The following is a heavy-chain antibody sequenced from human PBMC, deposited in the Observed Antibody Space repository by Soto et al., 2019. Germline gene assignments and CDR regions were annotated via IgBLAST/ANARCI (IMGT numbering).Heavy chain of an antibody. Sequence: EVQLLESGGGLAQPGGSLRLSCAASGFTFSSSDMSWVRQAPGKGLEWVSSITRNGEPTEYADSVKGRFTISRDNSKNPIPVQTDHLGSGKAAVFLWAKGGGGDHGYWGQGTLVAVSS. D-gene: IGHD2-21*02. CDR3: AKGGGGDHGY. CDR1: GFTFSSSD. CDR2: ITRNGEPT. V-gene: IGHV3-23*01. J-gene: IGHJ4*02.